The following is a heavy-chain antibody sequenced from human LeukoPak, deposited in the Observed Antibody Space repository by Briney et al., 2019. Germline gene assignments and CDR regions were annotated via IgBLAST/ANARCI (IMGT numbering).Heavy chain of an antibody. CDR1: GYTFTSYG. Sequence: ASVKVSCKASGYTFTSYGISWVRQAPGQGLEWMGWISAYNGNTNYAQKLQGRVTMTTDKSTSTAYMEPRSLRSDDTAVYYCARDGGAYLTGRDYWGQGTLVTVSS. CDR3: ARDGGAYLTGRDY. D-gene: IGHD3-9*01. CDR2: ISAYNGNT. J-gene: IGHJ4*02. V-gene: IGHV1-18*01.